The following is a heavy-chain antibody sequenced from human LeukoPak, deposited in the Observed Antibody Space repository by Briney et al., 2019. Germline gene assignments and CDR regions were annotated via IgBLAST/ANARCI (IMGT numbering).Heavy chain of an antibody. CDR3: ARVYDSSGSPGYDAFDI. D-gene: IGHD3-22*01. CDR2: IWFDGSNK. CDR1: GFTFSNYG. J-gene: IGHJ3*02. Sequence: GGSLRLSCAASGFTFSNYGMHWVRQAPGKGLEWVAVIWFDGSNKYYTDSVKGRFTISRDNSKNTLYLQMNSLRSEDTAVYYCARVYDSSGSPGYDAFDIWGQGTMVTVSS. V-gene: IGHV3-33*01.